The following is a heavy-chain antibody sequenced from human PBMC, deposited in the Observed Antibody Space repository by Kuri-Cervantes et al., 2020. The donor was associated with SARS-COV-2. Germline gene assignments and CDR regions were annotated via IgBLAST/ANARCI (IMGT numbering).Heavy chain of an antibody. D-gene: IGHD3-10*01. V-gene: IGHV1-18*04. CDR3: AAGLLWFGHWGYGMDV. Sequence: ASVKVSCKASGYTFTGYYMHWVRQAPEQGLEWMGWISAYNGNTNYAQKLQGRVTMTTDTSTSTAYMELRSLRSDDTAVYYCAAGLLWFGHWGYGMDVWGQGTTVTVSS. J-gene: IGHJ6*02. CDR1: GYTFTGYY. CDR2: ISAYNGNT.